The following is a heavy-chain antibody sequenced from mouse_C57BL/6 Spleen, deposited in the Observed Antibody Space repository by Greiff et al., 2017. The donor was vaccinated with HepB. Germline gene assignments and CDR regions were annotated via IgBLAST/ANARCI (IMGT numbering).Heavy chain of an antibody. CDR2: IDPENGDT. CDR3: TTPTVVEGFAY. Sequence: SGAELVRPGASVKLSCTASGFNIKDDYMHWVKQRPEQGLEWIGWIDPENGDTEYASKFQGKATITADTSSNTAYLQLSSLTSEDTAVYYCTTPTVVEGFAYWGQGTLVTVSA. D-gene: IGHD1-1*01. CDR1: GFNIKDDY. J-gene: IGHJ3*01. V-gene: IGHV14-4*01.